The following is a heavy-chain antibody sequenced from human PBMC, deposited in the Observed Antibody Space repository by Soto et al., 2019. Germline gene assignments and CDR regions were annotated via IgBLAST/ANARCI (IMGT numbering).Heavy chain of an antibody. J-gene: IGHJ6*02. Sequence: GGSLRLSCAASGFTFSSYGMHWVRQAPGKGLEWVAVISYDGSNKYYADSVKGRFTISRDSSKNTLYLQMNSLRAEDTAVYYCAKRRYYGSGRNRDYYGMDVWGQGTTVTVSS. D-gene: IGHD3-10*01. V-gene: IGHV3-30*18. CDR1: GFTFSSYG. CDR3: AKRRYYGSGRNRDYYGMDV. CDR2: ISYDGSNK.